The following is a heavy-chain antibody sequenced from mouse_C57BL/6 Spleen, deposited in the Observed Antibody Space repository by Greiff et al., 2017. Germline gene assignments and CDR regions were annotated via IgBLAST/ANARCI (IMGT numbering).Heavy chain of an antibody. CDR2: ISSGSSTI. Sequence: EVQLVESGGGLVKPGGSLKLSCAASGFTFSDYGMHWVRQAPEKGLEWVAYISSGSSTIYYADTVKGRFTISRDNAKNTLFLQMTSLRSDDTAMYYCARQTVVATRYAMDYWGKGTSVTVSS. D-gene: IGHD1-1*01. CDR3: ARQTVVATRYAMDY. J-gene: IGHJ4*01. CDR1: GFTFSDYG. V-gene: IGHV5-17*01.